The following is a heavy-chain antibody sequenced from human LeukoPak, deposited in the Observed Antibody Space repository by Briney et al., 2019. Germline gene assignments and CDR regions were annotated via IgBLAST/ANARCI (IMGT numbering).Heavy chain of an antibody. Sequence: ASVKVSCKASGYTFTSFDINWVRQATGQGLEWMGWMNPNSGITGFAQKFQGRVTMTRNTSINTAYMELSSLKSEDTAVYYCARGSRYFDWLDPGDDYWGQGTLATVSS. V-gene: IGHV1-8*01. J-gene: IGHJ4*02. CDR2: MNPNSGIT. D-gene: IGHD3-9*01. CDR1: GYTFTSFD. CDR3: ARGSRYFDWLDPGDDY.